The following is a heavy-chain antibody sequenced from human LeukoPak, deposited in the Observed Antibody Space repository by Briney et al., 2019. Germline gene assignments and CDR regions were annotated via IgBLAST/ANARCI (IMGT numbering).Heavy chain of an antibody. Sequence: VASVKVSCKTSGYTFSGYNIHWVRQAPGQGLEWMGWINPNSGGTSYAQKFRGRVIMTRDTSISTAYMELSRLTSDDTAVYYCARERDRASDYWGQGTLVTVSS. V-gene: IGHV1-2*02. CDR3: ARERDRASDY. CDR1: GYTFSGYN. D-gene: IGHD1-14*01. J-gene: IGHJ4*02. CDR2: INPNSGGT.